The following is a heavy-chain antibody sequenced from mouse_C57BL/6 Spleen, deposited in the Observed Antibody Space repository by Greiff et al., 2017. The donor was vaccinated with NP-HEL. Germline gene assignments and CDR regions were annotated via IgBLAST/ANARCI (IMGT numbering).Heavy chain of an antibody. J-gene: IGHJ4*01. CDR3: ARIPKFITTVVAPYAMDY. V-gene: IGHV1-36*01. D-gene: IGHD1-1*01. Sequence: VQLQQSGPVLVKPGPSVKISCKASGFTFTDYYMHWVKQSHGKSLEWIGLVYPYNGGTSYNQKFKGKATLTVDTSSSTAYMELNSLTSEDSAVYYCARIPKFITTVVAPYAMDYWGQGTSVTVSS. CDR2: VYPYNGGT. CDR1: GFTFTDYY.